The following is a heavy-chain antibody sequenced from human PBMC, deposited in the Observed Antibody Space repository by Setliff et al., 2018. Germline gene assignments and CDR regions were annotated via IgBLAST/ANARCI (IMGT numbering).Heavy chain of an antibody. CDR3: TRGYCSGGSCYWDDAFDI. Sequence: GGSLRLSCTASGFTLGDYAMSWVRQAPGKGLEWVGFIRSKAYGGTTEYAASVKGRFTISRDDSKSIAYLQMNSLKTEDTAVYYCTRGYCSGGSCYWDDAFDIWGQGTMVTVSS. J-gene: IGHJ3*02. D-gene: IGHD2-15*01. V-gene: IGHV3-49*04. CDR1: GFTLGDYA. CDR2: IRSKAYGGTT.